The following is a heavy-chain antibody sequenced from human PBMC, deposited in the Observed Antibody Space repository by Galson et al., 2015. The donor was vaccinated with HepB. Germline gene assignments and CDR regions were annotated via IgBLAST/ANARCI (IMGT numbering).Heavy chain of an antibody. J-gene: IGHJ6*03. CDR3: AKGSPTSFYHYYMDV. Sequence: SLRLSCAASGLTLETYDISWVRQAPGRGLQWVSAISENDISTHYADPVKGRFTISRQKSKNMVFLQMNRLKVVDTAVYYCAKGSPTSFYHYYMDVWGKGTTVTVSS. CDR1: GLTLETYD. CDR2: ISENDIST. D-gene: IGHD2/OR15-2a*01. V-gene: IGHV3-23*01.